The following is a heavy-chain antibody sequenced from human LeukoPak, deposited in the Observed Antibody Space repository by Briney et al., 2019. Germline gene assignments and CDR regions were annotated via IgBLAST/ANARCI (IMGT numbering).Heavy chain of an antibody. Sequence: PGGSLRLSCVVSGFTVSNNYMSWVRQAPRKGLEWVSLIYSGGSTYYADSVKGRFTISRDNSKNTVYPQMNSLRAEDTAVYYCAKQLGYCSDGSCYFPYWGQGTLVTVSS. J-gene: IGHJ4*02. D-gene: IGHD2-15*01. CDR2: IYSGGST. CDR3: AKQLGYCSDGSCYFPY. CDR1: GFTVSNNY. V-gene: IGHV3-66*04.